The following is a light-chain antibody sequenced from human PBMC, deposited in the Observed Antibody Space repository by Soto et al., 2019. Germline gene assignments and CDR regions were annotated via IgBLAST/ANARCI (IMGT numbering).Light chain of an antibody. Sequence: TVLTQSPATLSLSPGESATLSCRASQTVSRFFAWYQQKPGQSPRLLIYGVSNRATGVPARFSASGSGTDFTLSISSLEPEDSAVYYCQQRFTWPLTFGGGTK. V-gene: IGKV3-11*01. J-gene: IGKJ4*01. CDR2: GVS. CDR1: QTVSRF. CDR3: QQRFTWPLT.